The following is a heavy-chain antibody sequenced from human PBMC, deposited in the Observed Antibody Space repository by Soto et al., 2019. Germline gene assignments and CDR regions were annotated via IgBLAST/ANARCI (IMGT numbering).Heavy chain of an antibody. CDR3: AAIDYDILTGYGMDV. CDR1: GYTFTSYY. CDR2: INPSGGST. D-gene: IGHD3-9*01. Sequence: QVQLVQSGAEVKKPGASVKVSCKASGYTFTSYYMHWVRQAPGQGLEWMGIINPSGGSTSYAQKFQGRVTMTRDTYTSTVYMELSSLSSEDTAVYYCAAIDYDILTGYGMDVWGQGTTVTVSS. V-gene: IGHV1-46*01. J-gene: IGHJ6*02.